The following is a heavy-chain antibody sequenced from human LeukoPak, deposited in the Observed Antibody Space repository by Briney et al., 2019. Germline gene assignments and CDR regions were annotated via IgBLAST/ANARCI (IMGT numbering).Heavy chain of an antibody. CDR1: GFTFSSYG. V-gene: IGHV3-33*01. Sequence: GGSLRLSCVAPGFTFSSYGMHWVREAPGKGLEWGADIWEVGSKKYSAESVKGRFTISRDNSKNTLYLQMNSLRAEDTAVYYCASQLDPVGYCSGDFCYSFDYWGQGTLVTVSS. CDR2: IWEVGSKK. CDR3: ASQLDPVGYCSGDFCYSFDY. J-gene: IGHJ4*02. D-gene: IGHD2-15*01.